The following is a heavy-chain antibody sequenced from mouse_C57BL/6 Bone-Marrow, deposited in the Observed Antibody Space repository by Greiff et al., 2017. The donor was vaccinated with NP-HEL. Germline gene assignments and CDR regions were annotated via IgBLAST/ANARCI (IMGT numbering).Heavy chain of an antibody. CDR3: ARERGYDYDPFFAY. Sequence: VQLQQPGAELVKPGASVTMSCKASGYTFTSYWITWVKQRPGQGLEWIGDIYPGSGSTNYNEKFKSKATLTVDTSSSTAYMQLSSLTSEDSAVYYCARERGYDYDPFFAYWGQGTLVTVSA. D-gene: IGHD2-4*01. CDR2: IYPGSGST. CDR1: GYTFTSYW. V-gene: IGHV1-55*01. J-gene: IGHJ3*01.